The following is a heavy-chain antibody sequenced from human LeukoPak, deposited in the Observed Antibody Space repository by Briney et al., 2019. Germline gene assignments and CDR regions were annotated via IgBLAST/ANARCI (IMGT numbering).Heavy chain of an antibody. CDR2: IKQDGSEK. CDR3: ASGSSSPKFDY. J-gene: IGHJ4*02. CDR1: GFTFSSYW. D-gene: IGHD6-13*01. V-gene: IGHV3-7*01. Sequence: GGSLRLSCAASGFTFSSYWMSWVRQAPGKGLEWVANIKQDGSEKYYVDSVKGRFTISRDNAKNSLYLQMNSLRAEDTAVYYCASGSSSPKFDYWGQGILVTVSS.